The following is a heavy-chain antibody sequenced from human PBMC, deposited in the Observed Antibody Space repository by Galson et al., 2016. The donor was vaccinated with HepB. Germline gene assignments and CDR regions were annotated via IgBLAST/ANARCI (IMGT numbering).Heavy chain of an antibody. V-gene: IGHV3-33*01. CDR1: GFVFTNYG. CDR2: IWYDGSNK. D-gene: IGHD1-26*01. Sequence: SLRLSCAASGFVFTNYGMHWVRQAPGKGLEWVTAIWYDGSNKYYADSLKGRFIISRDNSKNTVYLQMSSLRAEDTAVYYCARGVGALPRDAFDTWGQGTMVTVSS. J-gene: IGHJ3*02. CDR3: ARGVGALPRDAFDT.